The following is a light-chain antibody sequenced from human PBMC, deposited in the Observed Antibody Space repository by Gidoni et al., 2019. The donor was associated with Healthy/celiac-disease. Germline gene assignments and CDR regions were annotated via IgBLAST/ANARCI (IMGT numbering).Light chain of an antibody. CDR2: WAS. CDR1: QRVLYSSNNKNY. CDR3: QQYYSTPWT. V-gene: IGKV4-1*01. J-gene: IGKJ1*01. Sequence: DIVMTQSAASLAVSLGERDTINCKSSQRVLYSSNNKNYLAWYQQKPGQPPKLLIYWASTRESGVPDRFSGSGSGTDFTITISSLQAEDVAVYYCQQYYSTPWTFGQGTKVEIK.